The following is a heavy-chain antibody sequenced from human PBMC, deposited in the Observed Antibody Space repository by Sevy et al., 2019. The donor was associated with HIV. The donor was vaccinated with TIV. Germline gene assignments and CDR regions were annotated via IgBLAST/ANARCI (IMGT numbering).Heavy chain of an antibody. CDR1: GFTFTNAW. J-gene: IGHJ4*02. Sequence: GGSLRLSCAASGFTFTNAWMNWVRQAPGMRLEWVGRIKGKSNGGTTDYAEPVKGRFTISRDDSKNTLYLQMTSLKIEDTAVYYCTTERHYFYRNTGYPEIVPIAYWGQGRLVTVSS. CDR3: TTERHYFYRNTGYPEIVPIAY. CDR2: IKGKSNGGTT. D-gene: IGHD3-9*01. V-gene: IGHV3-15*07.